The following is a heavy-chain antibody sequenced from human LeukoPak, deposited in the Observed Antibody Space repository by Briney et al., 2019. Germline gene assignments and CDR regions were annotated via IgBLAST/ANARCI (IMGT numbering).Heavy chain of an antibody. V-gene: IGHV2-70*01. J-gene: IGHJ4*02. CDR3: ARIRGTYCSSTSCSFEDY. CDR2: IEWDEYR. D-gene: IGHD2-2*01. Sequence: SGPTLVNPTQTLTLTCTFSGVSLRTRGMCVSWIRQPPGKPLEWLPDIEWDEYRYYSTSLKTRLTISKDTSKNQVVLAMTNMDPVDTATYYCARIRGTYCSSTSCSFEDYWGQGTLVTVSS. CDR1: GVSLRTRGMC.